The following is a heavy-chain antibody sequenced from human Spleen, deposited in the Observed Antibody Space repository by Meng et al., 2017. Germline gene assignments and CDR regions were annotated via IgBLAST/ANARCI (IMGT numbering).Heavy chain of an antibody. Sequence: GESLKISCAASGFTFSSYAMHWVRQAPGKGLEWVAVISYDGSTENYADSVKGRFTISRDNSKNTLYLQMNSLKAEDTAIFYCARDSARGEDVSGAFDIWGQGTMVTVSS. CDR1: GFTFSSYA. J-gene: IGHJ3*02. D-gene: IGHD2-21*01. CDR3: ARDSARGEDVSGAFDI. V-gene: IGHV3-30*01. CDR2: ISYDGSTE.